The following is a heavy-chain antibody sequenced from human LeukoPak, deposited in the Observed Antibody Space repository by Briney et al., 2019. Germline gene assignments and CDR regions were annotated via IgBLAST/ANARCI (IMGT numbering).Heavy chain of an antibody. V-gene: IGHV3-53*01. CDR3: ARENYYDRNWFDP. J-gene: IGHJ5*02. D-gene: IGHD3-22*01. Sequence: GGSLRLSCAASGFTVSSNYMSWVRQAPGKGLEWVSVIYSGGSTYYADSVKGRFTISRDNSKNTLYLQMNSLRAEDTAVHYCARENYYDRNWFDPWGQGTLVTVSS. CDR1: GFTVSSNY. CDR2: IYSGGST.